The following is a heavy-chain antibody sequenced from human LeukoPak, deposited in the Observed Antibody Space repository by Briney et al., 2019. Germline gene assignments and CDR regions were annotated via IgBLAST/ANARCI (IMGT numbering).Heavy chain of an antibody. CDR3: ARYYGDYTHDAFDI. V-gene: IGHV4-4*02. CDR2: IYHSGST. CDR1: GGSISSSNW. D-gene: IGHD4-17*01. J-gene: IGHJ3*02. Sequence: PSGTLSLTCAVSGGSISSSNWWSWVRQPPGKGLEWIGEIYHSGSTNYNPSLKSRVTISVDKSKNQLSLKLSSVTAADTAVYYCARYYGDYTHDAFDIWGQGTMVTVSS.